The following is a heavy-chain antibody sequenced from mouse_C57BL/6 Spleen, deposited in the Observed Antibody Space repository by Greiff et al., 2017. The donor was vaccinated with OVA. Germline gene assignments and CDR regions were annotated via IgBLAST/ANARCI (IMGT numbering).Heavy chain of an antibody. D-gene: IGHD2-4*01. CDR3: ARDGGLRQDWYFDV. CDR1: GFTFSSYA. J-gene: IGHJ1*03. Sequence: EVMLVESGGGLVKPGGSLKLSCAASGFTFSSYAMSWVRQTPEKRLEWVATISDGGSYTYYPDNVKGRFTISRDNAKNNLYLQMSHLKSEDTAMYYCARDGGLRQDWYFDVWGTGTTVTVSS. CDR2: ISDGGSYT. V-gene: IGHV5-4*01.